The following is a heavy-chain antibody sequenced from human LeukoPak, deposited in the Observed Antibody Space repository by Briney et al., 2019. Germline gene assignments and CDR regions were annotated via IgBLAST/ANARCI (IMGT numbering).Heavy chain of an antibody. Sequence: ASVKVSCKASGYTFTSYYMHWVRQAPGQGLEWMGIINPSGGSTSYAQKFQGRVTMTRDTSTSTVYMELSSLRSEDTAVYYCARARYAYAGIAAAGTPRDLWFDPWGQGTLVTVSS. CDR2: INPSGGST. J-gene: IGHJ5*02. CDR1: GYTFTSYY. D-gene: IGHD6-13*01. V-gene: IGHV1-46*01. CDR3: ARARYAYAGIAAAGTPRDLWFDP.